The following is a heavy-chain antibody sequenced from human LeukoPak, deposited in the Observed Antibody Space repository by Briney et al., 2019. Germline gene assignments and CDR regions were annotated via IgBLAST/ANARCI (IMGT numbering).Heavy chain of an antibody. J-gene: IGHJ5*02. V-gene: IGHV1-18*01. CDR2: ISGYNGDT. D-gene: IGHD3-22*01. CDR1: GYTFTSYG. CDR3: ARDSGPTTYYYDSSGLNWFDP. Sequence: ASVKVSCKTSGYTFTSYGISWVRQAPGQGLEWMGWISGYNGDTNYAQKLQGRVTMTTDTSTNTAHMELRSLRSDDTAVYYCARDSGPTTYYYDSSGLNWFDPWGQGTLVTVSS.